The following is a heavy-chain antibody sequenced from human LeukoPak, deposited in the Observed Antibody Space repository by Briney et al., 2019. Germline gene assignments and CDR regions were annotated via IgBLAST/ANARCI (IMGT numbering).Heavy chain of an antibody. Sequence: SETLSLTCAVYGGSFSGYYWSWIRQPPGKGLEWIGTINYSGSTYYKPSLKSRLTISVDTSKNQFSLKLSSVTAADTAVYYCARLRGIAVAGPDYWGQGTLVTVSS. J-gene: IGHJ4*02. CDR1: GGSFSGYY. V-gene: IGHV4-34*01. CDR2: INYSGST. D-gene: IGHD6-19*01. CDR3: ARLRGIAVAGPDY.